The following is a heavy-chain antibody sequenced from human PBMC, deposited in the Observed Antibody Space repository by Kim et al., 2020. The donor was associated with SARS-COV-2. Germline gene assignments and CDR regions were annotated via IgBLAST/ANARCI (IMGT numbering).Heavy chain of an antibody. Sequence: ASVKVSCKASGYTFTSYDINWVRQATGQGLEWMGWMNPNSGNTGYAQKFQGRVTMTRNTSISTAYMELSSLRSEDTAVYYCARGHIAAAGIIWFDPWGQGTLVTVSS. CDR3: ARGHIAAAGIIWFDP. J-gene: IGHJ5*02. CDR1: GYTFTSYD. V-gene: IGHV1-8*01. CDR2: MNPNSGNT. D-gene: IGHD6-13*01.